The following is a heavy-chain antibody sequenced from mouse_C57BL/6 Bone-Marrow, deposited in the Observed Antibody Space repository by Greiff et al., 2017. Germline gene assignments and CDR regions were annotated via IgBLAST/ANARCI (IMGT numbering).Heavy chain of an antibody. Sequence: EVQLVESGGGLVKPGGSLKLSCAASGFTFSSYTMSWVRQTPEKRLQWVAAISGGGGNTYYPDSVQGRFTISRDNDKNSLYLQMSSLRSEDTALYYCSRQVSTVLATKYFDVGGTGTTVTVSS. V-gene: IGHV5-9*01. J-gene: IGHJ1*03. CDR2: ISGGGGNT. CDR1: GFTFSSYT. D-gene: IGHD1-1*01. CDR3: SRQVSTVLATKYFDV.